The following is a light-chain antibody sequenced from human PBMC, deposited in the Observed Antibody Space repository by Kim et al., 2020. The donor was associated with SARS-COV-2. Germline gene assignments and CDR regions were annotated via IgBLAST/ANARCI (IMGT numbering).Light chain of an antibody. CDR1: SSDVGGFNY. CDR3: QAWDTSTTYV. Sequence: GQSITISCTGTSSDVGGFNYVSWYKQHPGKAPKLMIYDVSDRPSGVSNRLSGSKSGNTASLTISGLQAEDEADYYCQAWDTSTTYVFGTGTKVTVL. V-gene: IGLV2-14*03. CDR2: DVS. J-gene: IGLJ1*01.